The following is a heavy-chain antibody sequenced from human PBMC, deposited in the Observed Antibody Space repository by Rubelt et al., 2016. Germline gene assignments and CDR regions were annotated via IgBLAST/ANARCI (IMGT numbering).Heavy chain of an antibody. J-gene: IGHJ4*02. CDR1: GGSFSGYY. CDR2: INHSGST. Sequence: QVQLQQWGAGLLKPSETLSLTCAVYGGSFSGYYWSWIRQPPGKGLEWIGEINHSGSTNYNRAVKSRVTIAVDRAKNQFSLKLSSGTAADTAVDYCARIGSVTTINNWGQGTLVTVSS. D-gene: IGHD4-17*01. CDR3: ARIGSVTTINN. V-gene: IGHV4-34*01.